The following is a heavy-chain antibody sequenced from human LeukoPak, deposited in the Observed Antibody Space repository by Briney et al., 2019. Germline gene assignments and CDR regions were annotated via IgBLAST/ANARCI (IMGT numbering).Heavy chain of an antibody. CDR2: IRYDGSNK. Sequence: PGGSLRLSCAASGFTFSSYGMHWVRQAPGKGLEWVAFIRYDGSNKYYADSVKGRFTISRDNSKNTLYLKMNSLRAEDTAVYYCARAKQLTLDYWGQGTLVTVSS. CDR1: GFTFSSYG. CDR3: ARAKQLTLDY. V-gene: IGHV3-30*02. J-gene: IGHJ4*02. D-gene: IGHD6-6*01.